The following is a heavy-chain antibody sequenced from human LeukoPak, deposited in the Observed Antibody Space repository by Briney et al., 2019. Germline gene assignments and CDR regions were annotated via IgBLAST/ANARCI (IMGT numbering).Heavy chain of an antibody. D-gene: IGHD3-10*01. V-gene: IGHV3-7*01. CDR2: IKQDGSEK. CDR1: GFTFSSFW. Sequence: GGSLRLSCAASGFTFSSFWMSWVRQAPGKGLEWVANIKQDGSEKYYVDSVRGRFTISRDNAKNSPYLQMNSLRAEDTAVYYCARDLRGTFPYYYYMDVWGKGTTVTVS. CDR3: ARDLRGTFPYYYYMDV. J-gene: IGHJ6*03.